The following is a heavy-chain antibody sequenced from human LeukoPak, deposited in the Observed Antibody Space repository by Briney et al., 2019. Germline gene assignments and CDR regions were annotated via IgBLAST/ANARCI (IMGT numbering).Heavy chain of an antibody. CDR2: ISSSVSYT. J-gene: IGHJ3*02. D-gene: IGHD3-9*01. CDR1: GFTFSTYS. Sequence: GGSLRLSCAASGFTFSTYSMNWVRQAPGKGLEWVSSISSSVSYTYYPDSVKGRFTISRDNAKNSLFLQMNSLRAEDTAVYYCAKGVELRYFDWLPPDAFDIWGQGTMVTVSS. V-gene: IGHV3-21*04. CDR3: AKGVELRYFDWLPPDAFDI.